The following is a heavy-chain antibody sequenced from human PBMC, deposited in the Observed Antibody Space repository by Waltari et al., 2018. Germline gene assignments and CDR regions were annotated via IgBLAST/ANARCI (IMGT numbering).Heavy chain of an antibody. Sequence: EVQLVESGGGLVKPGGSLRPSCAASGFTFSSYSTNWVRQAPGKGLEWISSISSTVTYTPYADSVKGRFTISRDNAKNSLYLQMNSLRAEDTGVYWCATGGWGFYLDNWGQGTLVTFSS. CDR1: GFTFSSYS. CDR3: ATGGWGFYLDN. D-gene: IGHD7-27*01. J-gene: IGHJ4*02. V-gene: IGHV3-21*01. CDR2: ISSTVTYT.